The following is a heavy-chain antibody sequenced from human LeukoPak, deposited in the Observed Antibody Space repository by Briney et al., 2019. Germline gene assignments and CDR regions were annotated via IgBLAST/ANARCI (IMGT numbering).Heavy chain of an antibody. V-gene: IGHV3-21*01. D-gene: IGHD6-13*01. CDR1: GFTFSSYS. Sequence: GGSLRLSCAASGFTFSSYSMNWVRQAPGKGLEWVSSISSSSSYIYYADSVKGRLTISRDNAKNSLYLQMNSLRAEDTAVYYCARSCTAAGMDYWGQGTLVTVSS. CDR3: ARSCTAAGMDY. J-gene: IGHJ4*02. CDR2: ISSSSSYI.